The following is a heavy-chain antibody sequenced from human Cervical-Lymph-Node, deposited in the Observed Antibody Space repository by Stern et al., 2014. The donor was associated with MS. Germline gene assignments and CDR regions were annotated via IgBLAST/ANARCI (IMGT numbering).Heavy chain of an antibody. Sequence: QVQLQESGPGLVKPSETLSLTCAVSGDSISSYTHYWAWIRQPPGKGLEWIGSVYYRGPIYYNPSLKSPVPISVDTSKNLFSLGLNSVTAADTAVYYCAKHACTGAACPFDLWGQGTLVTVSS. CDR2: VYYRGPI. D-gene: IGHD2-8*02. J-gene: IGHJ4*02. V-gene: IGHV4-39*01. CDR1: GDSISSYTHY. CDR3: AKHACTGAACPFDL.